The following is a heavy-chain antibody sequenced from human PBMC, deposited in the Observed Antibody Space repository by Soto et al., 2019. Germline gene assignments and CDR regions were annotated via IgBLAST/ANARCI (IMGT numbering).Heavy chain of an antibody. J-gene: IGHJ3*02. CDR2: IFWNDDK. Sequence: QITVKESGPTLVTPTQTLTLTCTFSGFSFSTSGAGVGWIRQPPGKALEWLALIFWNDDKRYTPSLNSRLTITKDHSKNRVVLTMSNLDPVDTAKYFGAHRRGASTTGGAFDIWGLGTKVTVSS. D-gene: IGHD1-1*01. CDR1: GFSFSTSGAG. V-gene: IGHV2-5*01. CDR3: AHRRGASTTGGAFDI.